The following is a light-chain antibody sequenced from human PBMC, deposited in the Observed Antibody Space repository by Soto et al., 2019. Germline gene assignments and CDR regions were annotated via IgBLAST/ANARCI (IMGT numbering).Light chain of an antibody. V-gene: IGLV2-14*01. J-gene: IGLJ3*02. CDR2: DVS. Sequence: QSALTQSASVSGSPGQSITISCTGTSSDVGGYNYVSWYQQHPGKAPKLIIYDVSNRPSGVSTRFSGSKSGNKASLTISGPQAEGQADYSCSSYTSTNSWVFGGGTKLTVL. CDR3: SSYTSTNSWV. CDR1: SSDVGGYNY.